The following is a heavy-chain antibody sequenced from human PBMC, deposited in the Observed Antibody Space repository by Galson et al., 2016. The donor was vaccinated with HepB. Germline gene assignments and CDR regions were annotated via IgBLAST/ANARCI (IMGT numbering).Heavy chain of an antibody. CDR3: LTVDTTVSGNPY. Sequence: SLRLSCAASGFTFNTYTMHWVRQAPGKGLEWVAVISFDGYNKYYADSVKGRFTISRDNSRNTLYLQVNSLGPEDTAVYYCLTVDTTVSGNPYWGQGTLVTVSS. CDR1: GFTFNTYT. D-gene: IGHD5-18*01. CDR2: ISFDGYNK. V-gene: IGHV3-30-3*01. J-gene: IGHJ4*02.